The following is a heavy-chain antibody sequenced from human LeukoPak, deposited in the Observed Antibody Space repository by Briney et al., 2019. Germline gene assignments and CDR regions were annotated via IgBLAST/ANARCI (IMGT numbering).Heavy chain of an antibody. J-gene: IGHJ3*02. CDR1: GYTFTSYG. CDR2: ISAYNGNT. CDR3: ARDARGAAAADDPLDI. V-gene: IGHV1-18*01. D-gene: IGHD6-13*01. Sequence: ASVKVSCKASGYTFTSYGISRVRQAPGQGLEWMGWISAYNGNTNYAQKLQGRVTMTTDTSTSTAYMELRSLRSDDTAVYYCARDARGAAAADDPLDIWGQGTTVTVSS.